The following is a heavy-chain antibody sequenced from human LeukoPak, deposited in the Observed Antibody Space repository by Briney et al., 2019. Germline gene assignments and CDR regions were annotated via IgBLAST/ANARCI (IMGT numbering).Heavy chain of an antibody. D-gene: IGHD3-10*01. J-gene: IGHJ4*02. CDR3: AKVMVRGVTTYYFDY. CDR2: ISGSGGST. Sequence: PGGSLRLSCAASGFTISSDAMSWVRQAPGKGVEWVSAISGSGGSTYYADSVKGRFTISRDNSKNTLYLQMNSLRAEDTAVYYCAKVMVRGVTTYYFDYWGQGTLVTVSS. CDR1: GFTISSDA. V-gene: IGHV3-23*01.